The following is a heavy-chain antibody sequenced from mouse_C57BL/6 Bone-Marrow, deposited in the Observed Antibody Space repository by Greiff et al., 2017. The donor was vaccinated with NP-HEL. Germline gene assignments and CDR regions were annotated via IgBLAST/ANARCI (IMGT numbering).Heavy chain of an antibody. CDR3: ASHYYGSSDY. Sequence: VQLKQSGAELVKPGASVKLSCTASGFNIKDYYMHWVKQRTEQGLEWIGRIDPEDGETKYAPKFQGKATITADTSSNTAYLQRISRTSEDTAVYYFASHYYGSSDYGGQGTTLTVSS. D-gene: IGHD1-1*01. V-gene: IGHV14-2*01. CDR2: IDPEDGET. CDR1: GFNIKDYY. J-gene: IGHJ2*01.